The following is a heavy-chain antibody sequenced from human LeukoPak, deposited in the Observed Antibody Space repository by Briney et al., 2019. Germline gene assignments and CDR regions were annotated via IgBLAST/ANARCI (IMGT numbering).Heavy chain of an antibody. CDR2: IHYSGST. D-gene: IGHD1-26*01. Sequence: KPSETVSLTCSVSDGSISTYYWSWIRQPPGKGLEWIGNIHYSGSTNYNPSLKSRLTILVDTSKNQFSLKLSSVTAADTAVYYCARVFEVGASIIYAFDIWGQGTMVTVSS. V-gene: IGHV4-59*01. J-gene: IGHJ3*02. CDR1: DGSISTYY. CDR3: ARVFEVGASIIYAFDI.